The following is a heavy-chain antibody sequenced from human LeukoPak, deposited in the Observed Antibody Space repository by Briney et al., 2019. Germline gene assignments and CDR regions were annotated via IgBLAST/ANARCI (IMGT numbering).Heavy chain of an antibody. V-gene: IGHV3-30-3*02. J-gene: IGHJ4*02. CDR3: ANERGYNYGYSFDY. CDR1: GFSFSSYT. Sequence: GGSLRLSCAASGFSFSSYTMHWVRQAPGKGLEWVAAIPNDGSKTYYADSVKGRFTISRDNSKNTLYLQMNSLRTEDTAVYYCANERGYNYGYSFDYWGQGTLVTVSS. CDR2: IPNDGSKT. D-gene: IGHD5-18*01.